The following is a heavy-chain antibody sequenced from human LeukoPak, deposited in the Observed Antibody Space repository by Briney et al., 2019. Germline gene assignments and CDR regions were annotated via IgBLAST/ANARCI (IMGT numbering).Heavy chain of an antibody. CDR2: IYYSGST. Sequence: SETLSLTCTVSGGSISSSSYYWGWIRQPPGKGLEWIGSIYYSGSTYYNPSLKSRVTISVDTSKNQFSLNLNSVTAADAAVYFCARDEGSAYPFDYWGQGTLVTVSS. D-gene: IGHD3-22*01. J-gene: IGHJ4*02. V-gene: IGHV4-39*07. CDR1: GGSISSSSYY. CDR3: ARDEGSAYPFDY.